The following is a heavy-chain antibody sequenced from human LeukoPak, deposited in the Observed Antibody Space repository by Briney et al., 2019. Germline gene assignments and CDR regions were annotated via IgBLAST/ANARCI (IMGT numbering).Heavy chain of an antibody. CDR1: GFTVSGDY. V-gene: IGHV3-11*04. CDR3: ARGPMLRGVIIRRSKSGYFDY. D-gene: IGHD3-10*01. Sequence: GGSLRLSCAVSGFTVSGDYMSWVRQAPGKGLEWVSYISSSGSTIYYTDSVKGRFTISRDNARNSLDLQMNSLRAEDTAVYYCARGPMLRGVIIRRSKSGYFDYWGQGTLVTVSS. CDR2: ISSSGSTI. J-gene: IGHJ4*02.